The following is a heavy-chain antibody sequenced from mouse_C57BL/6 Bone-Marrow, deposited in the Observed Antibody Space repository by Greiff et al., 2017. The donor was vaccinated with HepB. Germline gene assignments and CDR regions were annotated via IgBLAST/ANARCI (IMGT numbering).Heavy chain of an antibody. Sequence: QVQLQQSGAELARPGASVKLSCKASGYTFTSYGISWVKQRTGQGLEWIGEIYPRSGNTYYNEKFKGKATLTADKSSSTAYMELRSLTSEDSAVYFCARFQGLLCPFDYWGQGTTLTVSS. CDR1: GYTFTSYG. CDR3: ARFQGLLCPFDY. D-gene: IGHD2-1*01. V-gene: IGHV1-81*01. J-gene: IGHJ2*01. CDR2: IYPRSGNT.